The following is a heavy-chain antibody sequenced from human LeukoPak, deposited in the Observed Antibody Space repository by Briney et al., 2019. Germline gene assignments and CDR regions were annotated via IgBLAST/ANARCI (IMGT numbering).Heavy chain of an antibody. V-gene: IGHV4-4*02. CDR2: IDHRGTT. Sequence: SETLSLTCTVSGGSISSDHWWSWVRRPPGKGLEWIGEIDHRGTTNFNPSLNSRVSISIDKSKNQFSLKLSSVTAADTAVYYCARRQYYDSTGYFALWGRGTLVTVSS. J-gene: IGHJ2*01. D-gene: IGHD3-22*01. CDR1: GGSISSDHW. CDR3: ARRQYYDSTGYFAL.